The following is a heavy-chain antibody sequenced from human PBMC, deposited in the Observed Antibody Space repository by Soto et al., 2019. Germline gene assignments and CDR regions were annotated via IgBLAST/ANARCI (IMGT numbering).Heavy chain of an antibody. CDR1: GDGVSSSSSA. CDR3: TREHGSGYSDY. Sequence: SQTLSLACAISGDGVSSSSSACNFIRQSPSRGLEWLGRTFYRSKLYYHYAVSVESRITINPDTSKNQFSLQLTSVTPEDTAVYYCTREHGSGYSDYWGQGTLVTVSS. D-gene: IGHD5-12*01. V-gene: IGHV6-1*01. CDR2: TFYRSKLYY. J-gene: IGHJ4*01.